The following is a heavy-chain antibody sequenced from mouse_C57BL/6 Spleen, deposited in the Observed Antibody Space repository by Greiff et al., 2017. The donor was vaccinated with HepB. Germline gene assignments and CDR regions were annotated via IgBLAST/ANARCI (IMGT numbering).Heavy chain of an antibody. V-gene: IGHV1-62-2*01. J-gene: IGHJ1*03. Sequence: LQESGAELVKPGASVKLSCKASGYTFTEYTIHWVKQRSGQGLEWIGWFYPGSGSIKYTEKFKDKATLTADKSSSTVYMELSRLTSEDSAVYFCARHEDGNWDGWYFDVWGTGTTVTVSS. CDR2: FYPGSGSI. D-gene: IGHD4-1*01. CDR3: ARHEDGNWDGWYFDV. CDR1: GYTFTEYT.